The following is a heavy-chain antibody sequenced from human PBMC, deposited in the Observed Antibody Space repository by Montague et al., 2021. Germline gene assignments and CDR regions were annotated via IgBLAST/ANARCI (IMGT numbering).Heavy chain of an antibody. CDR1: GGSFSGYW. J-gene: IGHJ6*03. D-gene: IGHD3-16*01. CDR3: AREGDRYYYMDI. V-gene: IGHV4-38-2*02. CDR2: VSHGGRT. Sequence: SETLSLTCVVYGGSFSGYWWSWIRQPPGKGLEWMGSVSHGGRTYYNPSLKSRVTISVDTSNNHFSLKLSSVAAADTAMYYCAREGDRYYYMDIWGKGTTITVSS.